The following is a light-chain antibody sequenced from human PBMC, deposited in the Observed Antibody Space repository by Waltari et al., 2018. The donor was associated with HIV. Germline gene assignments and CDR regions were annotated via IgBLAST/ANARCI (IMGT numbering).Light chain of an antibody. CDR1: SSDVGGFNY. CDR3: SSYTTSSTLGM. J-gene: IGLJ3*02. Sequence: QSALTQPASVSGSPGQSITISCTGTSSDVGGFNYVSWYQHHPGKAPKLMIYGVSNLPSGVSKRVSGSKSGNTASLTISGLQAEDEADYYCSSYTTSSTLGMFGGGTKLTVL. V-gene: IGLV2-14*01. CDR2: GVS.